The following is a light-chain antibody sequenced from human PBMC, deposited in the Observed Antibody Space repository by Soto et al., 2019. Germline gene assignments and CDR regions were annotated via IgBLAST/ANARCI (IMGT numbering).Light chain of an antibody. Sequence: QSALTQPRSVSGSPGQSVTISCTGTSSDVGGYNYGSWYQQHAGKAPKLIIYDVSKRPSGVPRRFSGSKFGNTASLTISWLQAEDEADYYCCSYAGTYTWVFGGGTRLTVL. CDR1: SSDVGGYNY. CDR3: CSYAGTYTWV. V-gene: IGLV2-11*01. J-gene: IGLJ3*02. CDR2: DVS.